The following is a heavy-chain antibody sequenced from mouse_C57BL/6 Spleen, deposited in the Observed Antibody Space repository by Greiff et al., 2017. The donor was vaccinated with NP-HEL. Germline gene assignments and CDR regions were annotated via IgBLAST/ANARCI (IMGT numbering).Heavy chain of an antibody. D-gene: IGHD1-1*01. J-gene: IGHJ2*01. CDR3: ARTTGGPRYFDY. Sequence: QVQLQQPGAELVMPGASVKLSCKASGYTFTSYWMHWVKQRPGQGLEWIGEIDPSDSYTNYNQKFKGKSTLTVDKSSSTAYMQLISLTSEDSAVYYCARTTGGPRYFDYWGQGTTLTVSS. CDR1: GYTFTSYW. CDR2: IDPSDSYT. V-gene: IGHV1-69*01.